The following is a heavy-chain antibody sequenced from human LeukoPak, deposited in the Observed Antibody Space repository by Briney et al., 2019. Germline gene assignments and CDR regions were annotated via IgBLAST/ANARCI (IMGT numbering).Heavy chain of an antibody. V-gene: IGHV3-48*03. D-gene: IGHD3-22*01. CDR2: ISSSGSTI. CDR3: ARGSGYMIWYFDL. Sequence: GGSLRLSCAASGFTFSSYEMNWVCQAPGKGLEWVSYISSSGSTIYYADSVKGRFTISRDNAKNSLYLQMNSLRAEDTAVYYCARGSGYMIWYFDLWGRGTLVTVSS. CDR1: GFTFSSYE. J-gene: IGHJ2*01.